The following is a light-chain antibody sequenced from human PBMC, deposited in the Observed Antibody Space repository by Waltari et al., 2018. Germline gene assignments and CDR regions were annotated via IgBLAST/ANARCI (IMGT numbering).Light chain of an antibody. V-gene: IGKV3-11*01. Sequence: ELVLTQSPATLSLSPGERATLSCRASQSVSDSLDWYQHKPGQAPRLLVYDASNRATGVPARFSGSGSGTHFTLTISSLEPADFAVYYCQHRSGPFGPGTKVDFK. CDR2: DAS. J-gene: IGKJ3*01. CDR1: QSVSDS. CDR3: QHRSGP.